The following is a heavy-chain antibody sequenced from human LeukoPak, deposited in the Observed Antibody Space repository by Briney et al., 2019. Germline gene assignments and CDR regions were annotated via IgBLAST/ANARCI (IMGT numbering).Heavy chain of an antibody. CDR3: ATGWSGYYWTT. D-gene: IGHD3-3*01. CDR1: GGSISSYY. V-gene: IGHV4-59*01. CDR2: ISHSGSA. Sequence: SETLSLTCTVSGGSISSYYWTWIRQPPGKGLEWIGYISHSGSASYNPSLKSRVTISVETSKNQFSLKLNSVTAADTAVYYCATGWSGYYWTTWGQGTLVAVSS. J-gene: IGHJ5*02.